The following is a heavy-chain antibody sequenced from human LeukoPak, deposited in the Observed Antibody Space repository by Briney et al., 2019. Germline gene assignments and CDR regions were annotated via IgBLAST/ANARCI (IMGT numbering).Heavy chain of an antibody. CDR1: GGSISSGGYY. J-gene: IGHJ6*02. V-gene: IGHV4-31*03. D-gene: IGHD6-13*01. CDR3: ARGSSSSWYHYYYGMDV. CDR2: IYYSGST. Sequence: TLSLTCTVSGGSISSGGYYWSWIRQHPGKGLEWIGYIYYSGSTYYNPSLKSRVTISVDTSKNQFSLKLSSVTAADTAVYYCARGSSSSWYHYYYGMDVWGQGTTVTVSS.